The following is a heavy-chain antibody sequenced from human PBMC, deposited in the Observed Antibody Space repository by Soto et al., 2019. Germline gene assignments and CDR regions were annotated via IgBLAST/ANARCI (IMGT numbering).Heavy chain of an antibody. CDR1: GYTFTSYY. CDR3: ARRYDFWSGTPIKGYYYGMDV. D-gene: IGHD3-3*01. J-gene: IGHJ6*02. Sequence: ASVKVSCKASGYTFTSYYMHWVRQAPGQGLEWMGIINPSGGSTSYAQKFQGRVTMTRDTSTSTVYMELSSLRSEDTAVYYCARRYDFWSGTPIKGYYYGMDVWGQGTTVTVSS. CDR2: INPSGGST. V-gene: IGHV1-46*01.